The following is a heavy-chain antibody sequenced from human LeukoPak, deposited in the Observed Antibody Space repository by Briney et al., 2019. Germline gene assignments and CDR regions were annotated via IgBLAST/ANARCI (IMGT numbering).Heavy chain of an antibody. J-gene: IGHJ5*02. CDR3: ARSVEYSSSSRWFDP. CDR2: IYCSGST. D-gene: IGHD6-6*01. CDR1: GGSISSGGYY. Sequence: PSETLSLTCTVSGGSISSGGYYWSWIRQHPGKGLEWIGYIYCSGSTYYNPSLKSRVTISVDTSKNQFSLKLSSVTAADTAVYYCARSVEYSSSSRWFDPWGQGTLVTVSS. V-gene: IGHV4-31*03.